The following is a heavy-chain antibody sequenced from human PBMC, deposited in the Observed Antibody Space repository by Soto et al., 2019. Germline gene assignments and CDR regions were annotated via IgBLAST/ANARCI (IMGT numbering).Heavy chain of an antibody. V-gene: IGHV3-9*01. Sequence: EVQLVESGGGLVQPGRSLRLSCAASGFTFDDHAMYWVRQAPGKGLEWVSGISWNSGSIGYADSVRGRFTISRDNAKNSLYLQMNSLRPEDTALYYCAKESLNWNDQLFQPWFDPWGQGTLVTVSS. CDR3: AKESLNWNDQLFQPWFDP. J-gene: IGHJ5*02. D-gene: IGHD1-20*01. CDR2: ISWNSGSI. CDR1: GFTFDDHA.